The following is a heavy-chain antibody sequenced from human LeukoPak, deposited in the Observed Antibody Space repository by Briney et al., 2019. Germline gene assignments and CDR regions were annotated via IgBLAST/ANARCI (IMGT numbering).Heavy chain of an antibody. J-gene: IGHJ4*02. Sequence: GTSVKVSCKASGFTFTSSAVQWVRQARGQRLEWIGWIVVGSGNTNYAQKFQERVTITRDMSTSPAYMELSSLRSEDTAVYYCAANLREEGYDYYDSSGYYRYYFDYWGQGTLVTVSS. D-gene: IGHD3-22*01. V-gene: IGHV1-58*01. CDR2: IVVGSGNT. CDR1: GFTFTSSA. CDR3: AANLREEGYDYYDSSGYYRYYFDY.